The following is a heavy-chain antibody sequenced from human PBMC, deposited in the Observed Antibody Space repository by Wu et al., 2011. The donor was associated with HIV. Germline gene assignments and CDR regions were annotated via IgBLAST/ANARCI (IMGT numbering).Heavy chain of an antibody. J-gene: IGHJ6*02. CDR1: GYTFTNYG. Sequence: QVQLVQSGAEVKKPGASVKVSCKASGYTFTNYGISWVRQAPGQGLEWMGWISAYNGNTDYAQKLQGRLTMTTDTSTSTAYMELRSLRSDDTAVYYCARLSWTGELLERWDYFYGMDVWGQGTTVTVSS. D-gene: IGHD3-10*01. V-gene: IGHV1-18*01. CDR3: ARLSWTGELLERWDYFYGMDV. CDR2: ISAYNGNT.